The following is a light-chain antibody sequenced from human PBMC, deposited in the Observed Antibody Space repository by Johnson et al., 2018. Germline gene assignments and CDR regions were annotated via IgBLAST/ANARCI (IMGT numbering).Light chain of an antibody. Sequence: QSVLTQPPSVSAAPGQKVTISCSGSSSNIGNNYVSWYQQLPGTAPKLLIYENNKRPSGIPDRFSGSKSGTSATLRITGLLTGDEADYYCGTWDSSLSAGNVFGTGNKVTVL. V-gene: IGLV1-51*02. CDR2: ENN. J-gene: IGLJ1*01. CDR3: GTWDSSLSAGNV. CDR1: SSNIGNNY.